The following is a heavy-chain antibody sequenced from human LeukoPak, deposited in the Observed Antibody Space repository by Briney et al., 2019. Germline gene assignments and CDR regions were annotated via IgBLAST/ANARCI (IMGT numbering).Heavy chain of an antibody. Sequence: SETLSRTCTVSGGSISSYYWSWIRQPPGKGLEWIGYIYYSGSTNYNPSLKSRVTISVDTSKNQFSLKLSSVTAADTAVYYCARGKKTAMVLGSLDYWGQGTLVTVSS. CDR1: GGSISSYY. CDR2: IYYSGST. D-gene: IGHD5-18*01. J-gene: IGHJ4*02. CDR3: ARGKKTAMVLGSLDY. V-gene: IGHV4-59*01.